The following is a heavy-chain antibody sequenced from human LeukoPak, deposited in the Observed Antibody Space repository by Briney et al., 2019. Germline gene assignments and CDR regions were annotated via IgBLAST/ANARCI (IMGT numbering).Heavy chain of an antibody. Sequence: PGGSLRLSCAASGVTFSSYSMNWVRQAPGKGLEWVSYIISSISTKYYADSMKGRFTISRETAKNSLYLQMNSLRAEDTAVYYCARGDPENYYYYYMDVWGKGTTVTVSS. CDR3: ARGDPENYYYYYMDV. CDR1: GVTFSSYS. J-gene: IGHJ6*03. D-gene: IGHD2-21*02. CDR2: IISSISTK. V-gene: IGHV3-48*01.